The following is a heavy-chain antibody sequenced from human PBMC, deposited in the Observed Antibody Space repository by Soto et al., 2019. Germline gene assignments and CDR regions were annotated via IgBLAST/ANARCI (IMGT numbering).Heavy chain of an antibody. V-gene: IGHV3-9*01. CDR2: ISWNSGSI. Sequence: EVQLVESGGGLAQPGRSLRLSCAASGFTIDDYAMQWVRQAPGKGLEWVSGISWNSGSIGYADSVKGRFTISRDNAKKSLYLQMTSLRAEDTALYYCASGRGYDILTGYYPYFDYWGQGTLVTVSS. CDR3: ASGRGYDILTGYYPYFDY. CDR1: GFTIDDYA. J-gene: IGHJ4*02. D-gene: IGHD3-9*01.